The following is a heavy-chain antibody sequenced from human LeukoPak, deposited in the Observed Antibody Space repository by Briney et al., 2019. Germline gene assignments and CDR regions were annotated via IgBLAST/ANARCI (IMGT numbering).Heavy chain of an antibody. J-gene: IGHJ4*02. CDR2: ISAYNGNT. CDR3: ARDRRSSGWYYFDY. V-gene: IGHV1-18*04. CDR1: GYTFTGYY. Sequence: ASVKVSCKASGYTFTGYYMHWVRQAPGQGLEWMGWISAYNGNTNYAQKLQGRVTMTTDTSTSTAYMELRSLRSDDTAVYYCARDRRSSGWYYFDYWGQGTLVTVSS. D-gene: IGHD6-19*01.